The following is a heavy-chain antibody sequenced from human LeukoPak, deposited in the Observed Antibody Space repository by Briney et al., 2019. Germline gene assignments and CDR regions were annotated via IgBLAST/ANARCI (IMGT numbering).Heavy chain of an antibody. CDR1: NSSMSNYY. CDR2: IFYSGNS. CDR3: ARSQDYYYYMDV. Sequence: KPSETLSLTCIVSNSSMSNYYWSWIRQPPGKGLDWIGYIFYSGNSNYNPSLRSRLTLSVDTSKNQFSLKLSSVTAADTAVYYCARSQDYYYYMDVWGKGTTVTVSS. J-gene: IGHJ6*03. V-gene: IGHV4-59*08.